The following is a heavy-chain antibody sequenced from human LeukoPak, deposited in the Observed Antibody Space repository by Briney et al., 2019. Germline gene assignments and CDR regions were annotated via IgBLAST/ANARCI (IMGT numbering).Heavy chain of an antibody. CDR1: GGTFSSYD. CDR3: ARDSAIYSSGWYEAPTWFDP. D-gene: IGHD6-19*01. Sequence: SVKVSCKASGGTFSSYDISWVRQAPGQGLEWMGGIIPIFGTANYAQKFQGRVTITTDESTSTAYMELSSLKSEDTAVYYCARDSAIYSSGWYEAPTWFDPWGQGTLVTVSS. J-gene: IGHJ5*02. CDR2: IIPIFGTA. V-gene: IGHV1-69*05.